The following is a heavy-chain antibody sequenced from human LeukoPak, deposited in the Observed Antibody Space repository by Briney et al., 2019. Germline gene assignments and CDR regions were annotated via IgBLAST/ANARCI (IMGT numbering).Heavy chain of an antibody. V-gene: IGHV3-74*01. J-gene: IGHJ4*02. CDR3: ARGKYGGYFIDY. Sequence: GGSLRLSCEASGFTFSNYWMNWVRQAPGKGLVWVSRIKPDGSDTNYADSVKGRFTISRDNAKNTVYLQMNSLRAEDTAVYYCARGKYGGYFIDYWGQGTLVTVSS. D-gene: IGHD5-12*01. CDR2: IKPDGSDT. CDR1: GFTFSNYW.